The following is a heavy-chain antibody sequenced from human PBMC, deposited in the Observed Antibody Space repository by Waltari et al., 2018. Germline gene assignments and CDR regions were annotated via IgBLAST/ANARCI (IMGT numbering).Heavy chain of an antibody. J-gene: IGHJ4*02. V-gene: IGHV4-39*01. Sequence: QLQLQESGPGLVKPSETLSLTCTVSGGSISSSSYYWGWIRQPPGKGLEWIGSIYYSGSTYYNPSLKSRVTISVDTSKNQFSLKLSSVTAADTAVYYCARIRSMLGSYYFDYWGQGTLVTVSS. CDR2: IYYSGST. CDR1: GGSISSSSYY. CDR3: ARIRSMLGSYYFDY. D-gene: IGHD1-26*01.